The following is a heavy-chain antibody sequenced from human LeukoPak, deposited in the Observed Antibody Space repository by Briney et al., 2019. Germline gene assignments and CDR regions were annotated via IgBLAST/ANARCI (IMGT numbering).Heavy chain of an antibody. Sequence: PSETLSLTCTVSGGSISSYYWSWIRQPPGNGLEWIGYIYYSGSTNYNPSLKSRVTISVDTSKNQFSLKLSSVTAADTAVYYCARSPLRLLERQVENWFDPWGQGTLVTVSS. CDR1: GGSISSYY. V-gene: IGHV4-59*01. CDR2: IYYSGST. CDR3: ARSPLRLLERQVENWFDP. J-gene: IGHJ5*02. D-gene: IGHD3-3*01.